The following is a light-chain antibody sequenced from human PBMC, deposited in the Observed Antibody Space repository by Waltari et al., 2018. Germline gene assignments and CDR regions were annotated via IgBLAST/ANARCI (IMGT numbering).Light chain of an antibody. CDR3: ATWDDGLSGV. CDR1: SSNIGTHD. Sequence: HSVPTQPPSASGTPGQRVNNSCSGSSSNIGTHDVDWYWHLTGTAPKLLMYKVAQRPSGVPARFSGSQSGTSASLAISGLRSEDEADYYCATWDDGLSGVFGGGTKLTVL. CDR2: KVA. J-gene: IGLJ2*01. V-gene: IGLV1-47*01.